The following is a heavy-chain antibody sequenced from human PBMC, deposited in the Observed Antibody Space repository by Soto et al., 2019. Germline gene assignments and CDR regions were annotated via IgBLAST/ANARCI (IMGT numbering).Heavy chain of an antibody. V-gene: IGHV4-31*03. D-gene: IGHD6-19*01. CDR2: IYYSGRP. Sequence: QVQLQESGPGLVKPSQTLSLTCTVSGGSISSGGYYWSWIRQHPGKGLEWIGYIYYSGRPYYNPSLKCRVTISVDTSKNQFSLKLSSVTAADTAVYYCARTLAVATPCFDYWGQGTLFTVSS. J-gene: IGHJ4*02. CDR3: ARTLAVATPCFDY. CDR1: GGSISSGGYY.